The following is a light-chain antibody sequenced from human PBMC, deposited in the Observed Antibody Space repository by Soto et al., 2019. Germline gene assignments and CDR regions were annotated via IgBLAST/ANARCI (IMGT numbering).Light chain of an antibody. CDR3: QQYNSYSFT. CDR2: DAS. CDR1: QSISSW. J-gene: IGKJ2*01. Sequence: DIQMTQSPSTLSASVGDRVTITCRASQSISSWLAWYQQKPGKAPKLLIYDASSLESGVPSRFSDSGSGTEFTLTISSLQPDDFASDSCQQYNSYSFTVGQGTKLEIK. V-gene: IGKV1-5*01.